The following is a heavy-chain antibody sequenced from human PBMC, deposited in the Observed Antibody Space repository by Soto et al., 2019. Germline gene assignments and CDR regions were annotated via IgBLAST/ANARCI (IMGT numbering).Heavy chain of an antibody. CDR2: INAGNGNT. V-gene: IGHV1-3*01. CDR1: GYTFTSYA. D-gene: IGHD3-10*01. Sequence: QVQLVQSGAEVKKPGASVKVSCKASGYTFTSYAMHWVRQAPGQRLEWMGWINAGNGNTKYSQKFQGRVTITRDTXXSKGYMELSSLRSEDTAVYYGERAQARDGSGWFDPWGQGTLVTVSS. J-gene: IGHJ5*02. CDR3: ERAQARDGSGWFDP.